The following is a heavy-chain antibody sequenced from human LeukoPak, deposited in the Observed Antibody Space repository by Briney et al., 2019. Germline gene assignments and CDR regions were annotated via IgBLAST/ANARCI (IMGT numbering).Heavy chain of an antibody. CDR1: GGSFSGYY. CDR3: ARVRSNYGKYDY. CDR2: INHSGST. V-gene: IGHV4-34*01. Sequence: SETLSLTCAVYGGSFSGYYWSWIRQPPGKGLEWIGEINHSGSTNYNPSLKSRVTISVDTSKNQFSLKLSSVTAADTAVYYCARVRSNYGKYDYWGQGTLVTVSS. D-gene: IGHD4-11*01. J-gene: IGHJ4*02.